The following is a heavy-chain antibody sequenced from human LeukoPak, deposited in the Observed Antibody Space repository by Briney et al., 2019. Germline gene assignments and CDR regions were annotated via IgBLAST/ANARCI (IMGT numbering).Heavy chain of an antibody. CDR3: ARVVYSYGSYYFDY. Sequence: SETLSLTCTVSGGSISSYYWSWIRQPPGKGLEWIGYIYYGGSTNYNPSLKSRVTISVDTSKNQFSRKLSSVTAADTAVYYCARVVYSYGSYYFDYWGQGTLVTVSS. V-gene: IGHV4-59*01. CDR1: GGSISSYY. J-gene: IGHJ4*02. D-gene: IGHD5-18*01. CDR2: IYYGGST.